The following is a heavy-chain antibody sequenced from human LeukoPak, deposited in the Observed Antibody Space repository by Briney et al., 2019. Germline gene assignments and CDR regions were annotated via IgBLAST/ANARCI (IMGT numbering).Heavy chain of an antibody. CDR3: ASGGSCSALCLGNY. V-gene: IGHV4-39*01. J-gene: IGHJ4*02. D-gene: IGHD2-15*01. CDR1: GGSISSSSYY. Sequence: PSETLSLTCTVSGGSISSSSYYWGWIRQPPGKGLEWIGGIYYSGSTYYNPSLKSRVTISVDTSKNQFSLKLSSVTAADTAVYYCASGGSCSALCLGNYWGQGTLVTVSS. CDR2: IYYSGST.